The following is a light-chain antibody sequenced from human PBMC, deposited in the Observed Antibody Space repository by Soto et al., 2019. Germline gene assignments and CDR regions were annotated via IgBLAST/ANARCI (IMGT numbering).Light chain of an antibody. J-gene: IGKJ4*01. V-gene: IGKV1D-12*01. CDR3: QQTSSFPLT. CDR1: QSISSK. CDR2: VAS. Sequence: DIQMTQSPSSVSASVGDRDTITCRASQSISSKLAWYQQRPGKAPKLLIYVASSLQSGVPSRFSGSGSGTDLTLTISSQQSEDFATYYCQQTSSFPLTFGGGTKVEVE.